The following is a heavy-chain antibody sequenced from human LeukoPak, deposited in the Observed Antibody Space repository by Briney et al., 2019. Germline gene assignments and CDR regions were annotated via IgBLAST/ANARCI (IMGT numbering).Heavy chain of an antibody. J-gene: IGHJ3*02. V-gene: IGHV4-34*01. D-gene: IGHD2-8*02. CDR1: GGSFSGYY. CDR2: XXXXXXX. CDR3: ARATPTRPIVLVVYAKPDAFDI. Sequence: SETLSLTCAVYGGSFSGYYWXWXXXXPXXXXXXXXXXXXXXXXNYNPSLKSRVTISVDTSKNQFSLKLSSVTAADTAVYYCARATPTRPIVLVVYAKPDAFDIWGQGTMVTVSS.